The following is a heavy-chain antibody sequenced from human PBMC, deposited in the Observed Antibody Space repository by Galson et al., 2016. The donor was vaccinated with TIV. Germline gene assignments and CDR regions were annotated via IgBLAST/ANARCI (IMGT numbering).Heavy chain of an antibody. J-gene: IGHJ4*02. Sequence: VKVSCKASGNRFTDNYIHWVRPAPGQGLEWMGLINPSGVNTIYAQKFQGRVTMTRDTSTSTIYLELRSLRSEDTAVYYCATPRSHYSSWTVYYLLNYWGQGTLVTVSS. CDR2: INPSGVNT. D-gene: IGHD3/OR15-3a*01. V-gene: IGHV1-46*03. CDR3: ATPRSHYSSWTVYYLLNY. CDR1: GNRFTDNY.